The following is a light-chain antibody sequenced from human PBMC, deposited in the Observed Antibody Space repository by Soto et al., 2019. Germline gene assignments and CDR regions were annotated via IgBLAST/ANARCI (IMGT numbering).Light chain of an antibody. V-gene: IGLV1-47*01. CDR1: SSNIGSNY. Sequence: QSVLTQPPSPSGTPGQRVTISCSGSSSNIGSNYVYWYQQLPGTAPKLLIYRNNQRPSGVPDRFSGSKSGTSASLAISGLRSEDEADYYCAAWDGSLSVYVFGTGTKVTVL. CDR3: AAWDGSLSVYV. CDR2: RNN. J-gene: IGLJ1*01.